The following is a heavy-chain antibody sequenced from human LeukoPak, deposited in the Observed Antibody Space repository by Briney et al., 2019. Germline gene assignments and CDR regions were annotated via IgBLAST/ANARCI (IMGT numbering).Heavy chain of an antibody. J-gene: IGHJ6*03. V-gene: IGHV4-34*01. CDR3: ARHDFYGSGIGWTYYYMDV. Sequence: SETLSLTCAVYGGSFSGYYWSWIRQPPGKGLEWIGEINHSGSTNYNPSLKSRVTISVDTSKNQFSLKLSSVTAADTAVYYCARHDFYGSGIGWTYYYMDVWGKGATVTISS. D-gene: IGHD3-10*01. CDR2: INHSGST. CDR1: GGSFSGYY.